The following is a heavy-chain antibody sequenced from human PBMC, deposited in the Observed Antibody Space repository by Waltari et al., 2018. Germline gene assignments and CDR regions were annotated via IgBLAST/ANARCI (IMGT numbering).Heavy chain of an antibody. CDR1: GFSFSSYS. V-gene: IGHV3-21*01. CDR2: ISGSSTYI. D-gene: IGHD6-19*01. J-gene: IGHJ4*02. CDR3: ARWESSGWYSDY. Sequence: EVQLVESGGGLVKPGGSLRLSCAASGFSFSSYSISWVRQAPGKGPEWISSISGSSTYIYYVDSVMGRFTISRDNARNSLYLQMNSLRVEDTAVYYCARWESSGWYSDYWGPGTLVTVSS.